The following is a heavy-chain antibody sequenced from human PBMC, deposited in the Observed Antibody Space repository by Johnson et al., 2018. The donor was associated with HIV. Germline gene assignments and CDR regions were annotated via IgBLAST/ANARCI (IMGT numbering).Heavy chain of an antibody. V-gene: IGHV3-23*04. Sequence: VQVVESGGGLVQPGGSLGLSCAASGFTFSSYAVSWVRQAPGKGLEWVSVITHNGGSAYYADSVKGRFTISRDNSKNTLYLQINSLKAEDTAVYYCATHLNDYGDTLTDDAFDIWGQGTLLTVSS. CDR3: ATHLNDYGDTLTDDAFDI. CDR1: GFTFSSYA. J-gene: IGHJ3*02. D-gene: IGHD4-17*01. CDR2: ITHNGGSA.